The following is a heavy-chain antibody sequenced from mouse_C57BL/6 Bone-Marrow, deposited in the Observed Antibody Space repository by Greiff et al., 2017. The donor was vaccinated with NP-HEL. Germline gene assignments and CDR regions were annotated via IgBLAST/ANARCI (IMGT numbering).Heavy chain of an antibody. Sequence: EVMLAESGGGLVKPGGSLKLSCAASGFTFSDYGMHWVRQAPEKGLEWVAYISSGSSTIYYADTVKGRFTISRDNAKNTLFLQMTSLRSEDTAMYYCARKDYDSWFAYWGQGTLVTVSA. CDR3: ARKDYDSWFAY. V-gene: IGHV5-17*01. J-gene: IGHJ3*01. CDR1: GFTFSDYG. CDR2: ISSGSSTI. D-gene: IGHD2-4*01.